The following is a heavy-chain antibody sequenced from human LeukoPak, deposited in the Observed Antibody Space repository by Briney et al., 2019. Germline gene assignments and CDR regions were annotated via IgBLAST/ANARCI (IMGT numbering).Heavy chain of an antibody. Sequence: GGSLRLSCAASGFTFSSYSMNWVRQAPGKGLEWVSSISSSSSYIYYADSVKGRFTISRDNAKNSLYLQMNSLRAEDTAVYYCARSGNYYYYMDVWGKGTTVTISS. CDR3: ARSGNYYYYMDV. V-gene: IGHV3-21*01. CDR1: GFTFSSYS. J-gene: IGHJ6*03. CDR2: ISSSSSYI. D-gene: IGHD3-10*01.